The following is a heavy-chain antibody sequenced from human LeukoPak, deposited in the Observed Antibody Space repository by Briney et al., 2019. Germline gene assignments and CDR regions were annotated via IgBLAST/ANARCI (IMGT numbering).Heavy chain of an antibody. J-gene: IGHJ6*03. CDR2: INPNSGGT. Sequence: ASVKVSCKASGYTFTGYYMHWVRQAPGQGLEWMGWINPNSGGTNYAQKFQGRVTMTRDTSISTAYMELSRLRSDGTAVYYCARPRDGYCSGGSCYRIDYYYYMDVWGKGTTVTVSS. V-gene: IGHV1-2*02. CDR3: ARPRDGYCSGGSCYRIDYYYYMDV. CDR1: GYTFTGYY. D-gene: IGHD2-15*01.